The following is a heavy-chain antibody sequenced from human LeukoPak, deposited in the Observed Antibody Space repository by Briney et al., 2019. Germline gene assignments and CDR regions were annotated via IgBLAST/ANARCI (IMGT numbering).Heavy chain of an antibody. CDR3: ARPRYCSSGNCYSDY. J-gene: IGHJ4*02. CDR2: INQDGSDK. V-gene: IGHV3-7*01. CDR1: GFTFSTYW. D-gene: IGHD2-15*01. Sequence: GGSRRLSCAASGFTFSTYWMSWVRQAPGKGLEWVANINQDGSDKYYVDSVKGRFTISRDNAKNSLYLQMNSLRAEDTAVYYCARPRYCSSGNCYSDYWVEGALVTVSS.